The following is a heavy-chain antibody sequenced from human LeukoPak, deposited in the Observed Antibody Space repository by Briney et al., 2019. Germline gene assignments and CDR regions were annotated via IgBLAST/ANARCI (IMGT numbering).Heavy chain of an antibody. J-gene: IGHJ4*02. D-gene: IGHD1-26*01. Sequence: GGSLRLSCAASGFNFRVYAMGWVRLAPGKGLDWVSGIVGDGSSTYADSVKGRFTISKDYSKNTLFLQMNSLSAEDTAMYYCAKDSIYGDGKWDIDYWGQGTLVTVSS. CDR2: IVGDGSST. CDR3: AKDSIYGDGKWDIDY. V-gene: IGHV3-23*01. CDR1: GFNFRVYA.